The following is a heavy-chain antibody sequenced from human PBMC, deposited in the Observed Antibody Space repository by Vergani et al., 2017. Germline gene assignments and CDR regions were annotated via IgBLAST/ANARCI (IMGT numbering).Heavy chain of an antibody. CDR2: ISAYNGNT. Sequence: QVQLVQSGAEVKKPGSSVKVSCKASGGTFSSYTISWVRQAPGQGLEWMGRISAYNGNTNYAQKLQGRVTMTTDTSTSTAYMELRSLRSDDTAVYYCARETTSYYYYGMDVWGQGTTVTVSS. CDR1: GGTFSSYT. J-gene: IGHJ6*02. CDR3: ARETTSYYYYGMDV. V-gene: IGHV1-18*01. D-gene: IGHD1-7*01.